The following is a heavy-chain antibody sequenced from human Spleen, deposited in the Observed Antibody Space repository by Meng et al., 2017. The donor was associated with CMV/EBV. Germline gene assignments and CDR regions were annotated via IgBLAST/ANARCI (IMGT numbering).Heavy chain of an antibody. J-gene: IGHJ6*02. CDR1: GYNFRSYG. V-gene: IGHV1-18*01. D-gene: IGHD1-20*01. CDR2: ISIYNGNT. CDR3: ASASIPVLSTPTLPITYGMDV. Sequence: ASVKVSCKASGYNFRSYGVTWVRQAPGQGLEWVGWISIYNGNTESSQKVQGRITMTTDTSTSTTFMELRSLRSDDTAVYYRASASIPVLSTPTLPITYGMDVWGQGTTVTVSS.